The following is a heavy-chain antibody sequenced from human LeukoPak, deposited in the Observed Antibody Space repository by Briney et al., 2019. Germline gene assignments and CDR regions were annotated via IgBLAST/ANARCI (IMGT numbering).Heavy chain of an antibody. D-gene: IGHD4-23*01. Sequence: PSQTLSLTCTVSGGSISSGGYYWSWIRQHPGKGLEWIGYIYYSGSTYYNPSLKSRVTISVDTSKNQFPLKLSSVTAADTAVYYCAVTERWYFDYWGQGTLVTVSS. V-gene: IGHV4-31*03. CDR2: IYYSGST. J-gene: IGHJ4*02. CDR1: GGSISSGGYY. CDR3: AVTERWYFDY.